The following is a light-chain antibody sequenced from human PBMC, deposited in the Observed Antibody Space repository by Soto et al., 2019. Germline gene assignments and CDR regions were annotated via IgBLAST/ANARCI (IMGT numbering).Light chain of an antibody. Sequence: EIVLTQSPGTLSLSPGERATLSCRASQSLSSSFFAWYQQKPGQAPRLLIYGASSRAIGIPDRFSGSGSGTDFTLTISRLEPEDFAVYYCQQYGSSSLTFGGGTKVDIK. CDR2: GAS. V-gene: IGKV3-20*01. J-gene: IGKJ4*01. CDR3: QQYGSSSLT. CDR1: QSLSSSF.